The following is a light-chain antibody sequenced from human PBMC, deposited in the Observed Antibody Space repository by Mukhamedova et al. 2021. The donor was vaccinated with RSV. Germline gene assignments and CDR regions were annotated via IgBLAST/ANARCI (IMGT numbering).Light chain of an antibody. J-gene: IGKJ4*01. Sequence: QSVSSSYLAWYQQKPGQAPRLLIYGASSRATGIPDRFSGSGSGTDFTLTISRLEPEDFAVYYCQQYGSSLLPFGGGTKVEIK. CDR3: QQYGSSLLP. CDR2: GAS. V-gene: IGKV3-20*01. CDR1: QSVSSSY.